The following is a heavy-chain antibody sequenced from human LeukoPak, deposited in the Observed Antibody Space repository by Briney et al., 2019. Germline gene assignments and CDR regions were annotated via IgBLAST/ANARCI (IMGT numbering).Heavy chain of an antibody. V-gene: IGHV3-21*01. D-gene: IGHD3-22*01. CDR1: GFSFSSYS. J-gene: IGHJ4*02. CDR2: ISTSSSYI. Sequence: GGSLRLSCAASGFSFSSYSMNWVRQAPGKGLEWVSCISTSSSYIYYADSVKGRFTISRDNAKNSLYLQMNSLRAEDTAVYYCARDPIGITTYDSNFNYWGQGTLVTVSS. CDR3: ARDPIGITTYDSNFNY.